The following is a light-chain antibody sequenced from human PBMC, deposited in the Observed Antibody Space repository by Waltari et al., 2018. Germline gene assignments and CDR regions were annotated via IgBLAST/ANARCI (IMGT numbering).Light chain of an antibody. CDR3: HVWHPHVDPGV. V-gene: IGLV3-21*04. CDR1: ELGTHR. CDR2: YER. Sequence: SYVVTQPPSVSVAPGETATIPCGGDELGTHRLHWYQQKAGQAPVLVIFYERDRPSGIPDRFSGSNSGNTATLTISRVEAGDEARYYCHVWHPHVDPGVFGTGTEVTVL. J-gene: IGLJ1*01.